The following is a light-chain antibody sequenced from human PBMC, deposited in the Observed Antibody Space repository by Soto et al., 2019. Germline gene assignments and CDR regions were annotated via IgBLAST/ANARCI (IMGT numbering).Light chain of an antibody. CDR2: GAS. Sequence: DIVLTQSPGTLSLSPGERANLSCRTSQSVSSIYLGWYQQKPGQAPRLLIYGASSRATGIPDRFSGSGSGTDFTLTISRLETEDFALYYCQHYGRSPITFGQGTRLEIK. CDR1: QSVSSIY. J-gene: IGKJ5*01. CDR3: QHYGRSPIT. V-gene: IGKV3-20*01.